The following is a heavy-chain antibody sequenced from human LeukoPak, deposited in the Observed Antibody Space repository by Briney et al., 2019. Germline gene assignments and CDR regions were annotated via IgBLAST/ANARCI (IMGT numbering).Heavy chain of an antibody. J-gene: IGHJ4*02. CDR2: IKPDENGK. D-gene: IGHD1-14*01. CDR3: ARSPDGFDY. V-gene: IGHV3-7*01. Sequence: GGSLRLSCAASGFTFSSYWMSWVRQAPGKGLEWVANIKPDENGKYYVASVKGRFTISRDNAKNSLYLQMNSLRAEDTAVYYCARSPDGFDYWGQGALVTVSS. CDR1: GFTFSSYW.